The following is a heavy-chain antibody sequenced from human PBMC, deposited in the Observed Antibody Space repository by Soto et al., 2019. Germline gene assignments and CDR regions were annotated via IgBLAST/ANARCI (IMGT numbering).Heavy chain of an antibody. CDR1: GGTFSSYA. D-gene: IGHD2-21*02. CDR3: ARFGSGGDHNWFDP. Sequence: ASVKVSCKASGGTFSSYAISWVRQAPGQGLEWMGGIIPIFGTANYAQKFQGRVTITADESTSTAYMELSSLRSEDTAVYYCARFGSGGDHNWFDPWGQGTLVTVSS. CDR2: IIPIFGTA. V-gene: IGHV1-69*13. J-gene: IGHJ5*02.